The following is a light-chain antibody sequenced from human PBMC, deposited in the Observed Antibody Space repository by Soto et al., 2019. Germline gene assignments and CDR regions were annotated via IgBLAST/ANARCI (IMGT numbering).Light chain of an antibody. CDR3: SSYTSDSTLV. J-gene: IGLJ3*02. CDR1: SSDVGGYNY. Sequence: QSALTQPDSVSGSPGQAITISCTGTSSDVGGYNYVSWYQQHPGKAPKLMIYEVSNRPSGVSNRFSGAKSGNTASLTISGLQAEDEADYYCSSYTSDSTLVFGGGTK. V-gene: IGLV2-14*01. CDR2: EVS.